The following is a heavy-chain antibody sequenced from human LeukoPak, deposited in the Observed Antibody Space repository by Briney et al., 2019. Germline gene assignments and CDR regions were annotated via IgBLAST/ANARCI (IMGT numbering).Heavy chain of an antibody. CDR3: ARSSRLTFDY. CDR2: ISSSGSTI. V-gene: IGHV3-48*03. D-gene: IGHD6-6*01. CDR1: GFTFSSYE. J-gene: IGHJ4*02. Sequence: GGSLRLSCAASGFTFSSYEMNWVRQAPGKGLEWVSYISSSGSTIYYADSVKGRFTISRDNAKNSLYLQMNSLRAGDTAVYYCARSSRLTFDYWGQGTLVTVSS.